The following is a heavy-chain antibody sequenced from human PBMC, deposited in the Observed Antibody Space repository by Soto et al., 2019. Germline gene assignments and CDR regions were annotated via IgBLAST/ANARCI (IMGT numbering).Heavy chain of an antibody. Sequence: VGSLRLSCAASGFTFSSYSMNWVRQAPGKGLEWVSSISSSSSYIYYADSVKGRFTISRDNAKNSLYLQMNSLRAEDTAVYYCARSITMVRGVIISRYYYYGMDVWGQGTTVT. J-gene: IGHJ6*02. CDR3: ARSITMVRGVIISRYYYYGMDV. CDR2: ISSSSSYI. V-gene: IGHV3-21*01. D-gene: IGHD3-10*01. CDR1: GFTFSSYS.